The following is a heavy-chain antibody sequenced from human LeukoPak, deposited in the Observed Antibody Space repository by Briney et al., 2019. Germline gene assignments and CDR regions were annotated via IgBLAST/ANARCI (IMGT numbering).Heavy chain of an antibody. J-gene: IGHJ6*03. CDR1: GGSISSNSYY. CDR2: IYYSGST. CDR3: VRVYYYYYYMDV. Sequence: SETLSLTCAVSGGSISSNSYYWGWIRQPPGKGLEWIGSIYYSGSTYYNPSLKSRVTISVDTSKNQFSLKLSSVTAADTAVYYCVRVYYYYYYMDVWGKGTTVTISS. V-gene: IGHV4-39*01.